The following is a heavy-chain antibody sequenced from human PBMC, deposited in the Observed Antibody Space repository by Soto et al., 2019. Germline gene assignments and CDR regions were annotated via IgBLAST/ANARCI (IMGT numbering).Heavy chain of an antibody. CDR3: ARDWGYSYGPNDY. J-gene: IGHJ4*02. CDR2: ISSSSSTI. Sequence: EVQLVESGGGLVQPGGSLRLSCAASGFTFSSYSMNWVRQAPGKGLEWVSYISSSSSTIYYADSVKGRFTISRDNAKNSLYLQMNSLRAEDTAVSYCARDWGYSYGPNDYWGQGTLVTVSS. D-gene: IGHD5-18*01. V-gene: IGHV3-48*01. CDR1: GFTFSSYS.